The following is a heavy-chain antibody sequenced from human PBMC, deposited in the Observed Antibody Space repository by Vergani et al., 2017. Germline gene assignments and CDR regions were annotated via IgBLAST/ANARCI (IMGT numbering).Heavy chain of an antibody. CDR1: GGSISSYY. V-gene: IGHV4-59*01. J-gene: IGHJ5*02. CDR2: IYYSGST. Sequence: QVQLQESGPGLVKPSETLSLTCTVSGGSISSYYWSWIRQPPGKGLEWIGYIYYSGSTNYNPSLKSRVTISVDKSKNQFSLKLSSVTAADTAVYYCARDPGSYDFWSGPHNWFDPWGQGTLVTVSS. CDR3: ARDPGSYDFWSGPHNWFDP. D-gene: IGHD3-3*01.